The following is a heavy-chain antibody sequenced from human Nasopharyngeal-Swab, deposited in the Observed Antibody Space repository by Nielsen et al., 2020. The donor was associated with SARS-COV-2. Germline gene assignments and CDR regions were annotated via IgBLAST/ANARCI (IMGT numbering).Heavy chain of an antibody. Sequence: WIRQPPGKGLEWVGRIKSKTDGGTTDYTAPVKGRFTISRDDSKNTLYLQMNSLKIEDTAVYYCTTGGRLWGQGTLVTVSS. J-gene: IGHJ4*02. CDR2: IKSKTDGGTT. V-gene: IGHV3-15*01. CDR3: TTGGRL. D-gene: IGHD3-10*01.